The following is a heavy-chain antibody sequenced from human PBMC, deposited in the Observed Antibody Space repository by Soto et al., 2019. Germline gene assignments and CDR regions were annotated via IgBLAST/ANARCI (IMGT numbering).Heavy chain of an antibody. J-gene: IGHJ5*02. D-gene: IGHD3-10*01. V-gene: IGHV4-31*03. CDR2: ISYTGST. CDR3: AREEAVRIERWFDP. Sequence: SETLSLTCTVSGGSMSSVGSYWTWIRQHPGKGLEWIGYISYTGSTHYNPSFKSRVPISVATSQNQFTLKLSSVTAADTAVYYCAREEAVRIERWFDPWGQGTQVTVSS. CDR1: GGSMSSVGSY.